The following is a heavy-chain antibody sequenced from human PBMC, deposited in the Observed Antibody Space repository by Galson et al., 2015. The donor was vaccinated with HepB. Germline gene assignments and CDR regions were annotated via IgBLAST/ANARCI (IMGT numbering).Heavy chain of an antibody. V-gene: IGHV1-18*01. J-gene: IGHJ5*02. D-gene: IGHD2-2*02. Sequence: SVKVSCKASGYNFIKFGVSWARQAPGQGLEWMGWISADNADTNYAQKFQGRVTMTTDTSTRTAYMELRSLRSDDTAMYYCARVACTSATCYTRGHPRTSGGFDPWGQGTLVTVSS. CDR1: GYNFIKFG. CDR3: ARVACTSATCYTRGHPRTSGGFDP. CDR2: ISADNADT.